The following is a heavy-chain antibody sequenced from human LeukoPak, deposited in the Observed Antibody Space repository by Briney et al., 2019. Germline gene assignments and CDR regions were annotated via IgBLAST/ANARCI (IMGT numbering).Heavy chain of an antibody. CDR2: IYHSGST. J-gene: IGHJ5*02. Sequence: SGTLSLSCAGSGGSISTSNWWSWVRQPPGKGLEWIGEIYHSGSTNYNPSLKRRVTISVDKSKNQFSLKLSSVTAADTAVYYCSSYPHYDFLTGYFEGFDPWGEGTLITVSS. CDR1: GGSISTSNW. V-gene: IGHV4-4*02. CDR3: SSYPHYDFLTGYFEGFDP. D-gene: IGHD3-9*01.